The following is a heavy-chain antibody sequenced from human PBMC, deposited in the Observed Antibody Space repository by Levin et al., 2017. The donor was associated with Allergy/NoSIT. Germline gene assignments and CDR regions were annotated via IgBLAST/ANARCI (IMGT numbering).Heavy chain of an antibody. CDR3: ARDWGGYYFDY. J-gene: IGHJ4*02. CDR2: IHTANGNT. Sequence: GESLKISCKASGYSLINYGMHWVRQAPGQGLEWMGWIHTANGNTRYSQKFQGRVSITRDTSANTAYMELSSLKSEDTGVYYCARDWGGYYFDYWGQGTLVTVSS. D-gene: IGHD3-16*01. V-gene: IGHV1-3*04. CDR1: GYSLINYG.